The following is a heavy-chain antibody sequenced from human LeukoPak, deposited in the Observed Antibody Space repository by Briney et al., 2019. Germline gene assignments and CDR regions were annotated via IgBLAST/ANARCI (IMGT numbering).Heavy chain of an antibody. CDR1: GGTFISYA. CDR3: ARAPYYYDSSGYYYFDY. CDR2: IIPIFGTA. V-gene: IGHV1-69*13. Sequence: ASVKVSCKASGGTFISYAISWVRQAPGQGLEWMGGIIPIFGTANYAQKFQGRVTITADESTSTAYMELSSLRSEDTAVYYCARAPYYYDSSGYYYFDYWGQGTLVTVSS. J-gene: IGHJ4*02. D-gene: IGHD3-22*01.